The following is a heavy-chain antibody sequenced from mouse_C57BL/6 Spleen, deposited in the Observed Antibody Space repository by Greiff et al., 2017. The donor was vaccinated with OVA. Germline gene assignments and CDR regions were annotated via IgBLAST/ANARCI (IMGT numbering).Heavy chain of an antibody. CDR3: ARERDYGEGFAY. CDR2: ISDGGSYT. J-gene: IGHJ3*01. V-gene: IGHV5-4*01. D-gene: IGHD1-1*01. CDR1: GFTFSSYA. Sequence: EVQLQESGGGLVKPGGSLKLSCAASGFTFSSYAMSWVRQTPEKRLEWVATISDGGSYTYYPDNVKGRFTISRDNAKNNLYLQMSHLKSEDTAMYYCARERDYGEGFAYWGQGTLGTVSA.